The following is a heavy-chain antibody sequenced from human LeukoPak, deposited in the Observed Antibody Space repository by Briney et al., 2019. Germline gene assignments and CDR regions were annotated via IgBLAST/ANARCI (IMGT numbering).Heavy chain of an antibody. CDR1: GYTFTNYY. V-gene: IGHV1-46*01. D-gene: IGHD6-13*01. CDR3: AREETIAPAGFDY. CDR2: INPNGGST. J-gene: IGHJ4*02. Sequence: ASVTVSCKASGYTFTNYYMRWVRQAPGQGLEWVGVINPNGGSTSYAQKFQGRVTMTRDTSTSTVYMELSSLRSEDTAVYYCAREETIAPAGFDYWGQGTLVTVSS.